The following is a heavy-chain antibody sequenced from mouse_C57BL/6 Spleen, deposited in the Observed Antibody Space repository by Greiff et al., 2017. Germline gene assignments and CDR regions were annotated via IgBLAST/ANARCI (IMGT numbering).Heavy chain of an antibody. J-gene: IGHJ4*01. V-gene: IGHV1-81*01. CDR1: GYTFTSYG. D-gene: IGHD4-1*01. Sequence: QVQLQQSGAELARPGASVKLSCKASGYTFTSYGISWVKQRTGQGLEWIGEIYPRSGNTYYTEKFKGKATLTADKSSSTAYMELRSLTSEDSAVYFCARAWDYAMDYWNRGTSVTVSS. CDR3: ARAWDYAMDY. CDR2: IYPRSGNT.